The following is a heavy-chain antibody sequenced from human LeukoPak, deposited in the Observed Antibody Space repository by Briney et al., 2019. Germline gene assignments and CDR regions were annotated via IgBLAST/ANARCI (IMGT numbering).Heavy chain of an antibody. CDR1: GFTFSSYA. J-gene: IGHJ4*02. CDR2: ISGSGGST. D-gene: IGHD1-26*01. CDR3: AKDRLRSPEHRSYGMAYDY. Sequence: GALRLSCAASGFTFSSYAMSWVRQAPGKGLEWVSAISGSGGSTYYADSVKGRFTISRDNSKNTLYLQMNSLRAEDTAVYYCAKDRLRSPEHRSYGMAYDYWGQGTLVTVSS. V-gene: IGHV3-23*01.